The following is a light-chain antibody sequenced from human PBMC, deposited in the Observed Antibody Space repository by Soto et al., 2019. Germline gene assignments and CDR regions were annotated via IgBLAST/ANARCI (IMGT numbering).Light chain of an antibody. J-gene: IGLJ3*02. V-gene: IGLV2-8*01. Sequence: QSVLTQPPSASGSPGQSVTISCTGTSSDVGAYKYVSWYQQYPGKAPKLMIYEVTKRPSGVPDRFSGSKSGNTASLTVSGLQAEEDADYYCTSYVGNDIWVFGGGTKVTVL. CDR1: SSDVGAYKY. CDR3: TSYVGNDIWV. CDR2: EVT.